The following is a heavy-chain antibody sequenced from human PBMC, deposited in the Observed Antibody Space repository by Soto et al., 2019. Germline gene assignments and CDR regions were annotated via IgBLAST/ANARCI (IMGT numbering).Heavy chain of an antibody. CDR2: IYPDDSDT. J-gene: IGHJ4*02. D-gene: IGHD6-13*01. CDR3: ARPLMWGYFSSIGMGSFSYFDS. V-gene: IGHV5-51*01. CDR1: GYIFNTYW. Sequence: GESLKISCKASGYIFNTYWIGWVRQMPGEGLEWMGIIYPDDSDTRYSPAFQGQVTISADKSINTAYLQWSSLKASDSAIYYCARPLMWGYFSSIGMGSFSYFDSWGQGTLVTVSS.